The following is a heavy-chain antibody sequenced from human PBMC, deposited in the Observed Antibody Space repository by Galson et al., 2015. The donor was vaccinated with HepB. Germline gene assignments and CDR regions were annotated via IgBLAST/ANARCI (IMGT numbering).Heavy chain of an antibody. J-gene: IGHJ4*02. CDR3: ARSRPLERRFDS. CDR2: ISHNGYHI. D-gene: IGHD1-1*01. V-gene: IGHV3-30-3*01. Sequence: SLRLSCAASGFSVSYNYMSWVRQAPGEGLEWVAAISHNGYHIHYADSVEGRFTISRGNSRNTLYVQMNNLRVEDSCLYYCARSRPLERRFDSWGQGILVTVSS. CDR1: GFSVSYNY.